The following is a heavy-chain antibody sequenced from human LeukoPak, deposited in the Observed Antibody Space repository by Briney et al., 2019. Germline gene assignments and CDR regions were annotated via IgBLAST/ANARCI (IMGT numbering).Heavy chain of an antibody. CDR3: ARHEMVYLDFWSGSNFDY. CDR2: IYYSGST. V-gene: IGHV4-39*01. D-gene: IGHD3-3*02. Sequence: SQTLSLTCAVSGGSISSSSYYWGWIRQPPGKGLEWIGSIYYSGSTYYNPSLKSRVTISVDTSKNQFSLKLSSVTAADTAVYYCARHEMVYLDFWSGSNFDYWGQGTLVTVSS. J-gene: IGHJ4*02. CDR1: GGSISSSSYY.